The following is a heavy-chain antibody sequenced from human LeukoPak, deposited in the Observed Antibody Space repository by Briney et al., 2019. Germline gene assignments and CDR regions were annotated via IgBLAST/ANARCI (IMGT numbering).Heavy chain of an antibody. J-gene: IGHJ4*02. CDR3: AKSIAVATGLFDY. CDR2: IIPILGIA. V-gene: IGHV1-69*04. CDR1: GGTFSSYA. D-gene: IGHD6-19*01. Sequence: GASVKVSGKASGGTFSSYAISWVRQAPGQGLEWMGRIIPILGIANYAQKFQGRVTITADKSTSTAYMELSSLRSEDTAVYYCAKSIAVATGLFDYWGQGTLVTVSS.